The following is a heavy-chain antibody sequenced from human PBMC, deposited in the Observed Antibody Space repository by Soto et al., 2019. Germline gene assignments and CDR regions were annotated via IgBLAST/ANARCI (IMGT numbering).Heavy chain of an antibody. J-gene: IGHJ4*02. Sequence: GGSLRLSCAASGFSLSNYGIHWVRQAPGKGLEWVAVISFDGSLKFYRESVKGRFTISRDNSRNTLYLQMSSLRAEDTAVYYCVNVFYGSDFFWGQGTLVTVSS. CDR1: GFSLSNYG. D-gene: IGHD3-10*01. V-gene: IGHV3-30*03. CDR2: ISFDGSLK. CDR3: VNVFYGSDFF.